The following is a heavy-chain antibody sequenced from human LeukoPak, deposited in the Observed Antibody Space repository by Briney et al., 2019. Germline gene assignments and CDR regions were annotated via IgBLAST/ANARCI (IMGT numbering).Heavy chain of an antibody. V-gene: IGHV3-48*03. D-gene: IGHD6-13*01. CDR2: ISSSGSTI. J-gene: IGHJ3*02. CDR1: GFTFSSYE. CDR3: ARQQKTDAFDI. Sequence: GGSLRLSCAASGFTFSSYEMNWVRQAPGKGLEWVSYISSSGSTIYYADSVKGRFTISRDNAKNSLYLQMNSLRAEDTAVYYCARQQKTDAFDIWGQGTMVTVSS.